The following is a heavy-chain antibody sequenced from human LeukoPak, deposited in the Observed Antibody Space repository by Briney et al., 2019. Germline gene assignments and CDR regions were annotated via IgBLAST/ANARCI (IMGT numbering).Heavy chain of an antibody. J-gene: IGHJ4*02. D-gene: IGHD1-7*01. V-gene: IGHV1-3*01. CDR2: INAGNGNT. CDR3: ARDGAPYNWNYFLSH. Sequence: AASVKVSCKASGYTFTSYAMHWVRQAPGQRLEWMGWINAGNGNTKYSQKFQGRVIITRDTSASTAYMELSSLRSEDTAVYYCARDGAPYNWNYFLSHWGQGTLVTVSS. CDR1: GYTFTSYA.